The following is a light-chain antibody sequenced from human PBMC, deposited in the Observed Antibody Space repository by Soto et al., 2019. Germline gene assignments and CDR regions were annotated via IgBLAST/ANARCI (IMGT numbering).Light chain of an antibody. CDR3: QQYNSYSWT. Sequence: DIQMTQSPSTLSSSVGDRVTITCRASQSIETWLAWYQQKPGKAPKLLIYDASSLESGVPSRFSGSGSGTEFTLTISSLQPDDFATYYCQQYNSYSWTFGQGTKVDI. J-gene: IGKJ1*01. V-gene: IGKV1-5*01. CDR1: QSIETW. CDR2: DAS.